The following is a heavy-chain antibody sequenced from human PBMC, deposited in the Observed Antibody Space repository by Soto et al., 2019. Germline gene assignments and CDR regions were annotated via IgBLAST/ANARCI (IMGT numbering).Heavy chain of an antibody. Sequence: PSATLSLTCTVSGGSISSGGYYWSWIRQHPGKGLEWIGYIYYSGSTYYNPSLKSRVTISVDTSKNQFSLKLSSVTAADTTVYYCARDNGYNYVYFDYWGQGTLVTVSS. D-gene: IGHD5-12*01. CDR1: GGSISSGGYY. CDR3: ARDNGYNYVYFDY. V-gene: IGHV4-31*03. CDR2: IYYSGST. J-gene: IGHJ4*02.